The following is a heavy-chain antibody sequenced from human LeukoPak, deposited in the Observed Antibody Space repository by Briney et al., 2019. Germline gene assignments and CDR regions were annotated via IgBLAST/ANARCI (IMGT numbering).Heavy chain of an antibody. CDR1: GYTFTSYG. Sequence: ASVTVSCKASGYTFTSYGISWVRQAPGQGGKWMGWICAYNGNTKYAQKLQGRDTMTTDTSTSTVYIELRSLRSDDTAVYYCARDVRGIVGMDYFDYWGQGTLVTVSS. CDR3: ARDVRGIVGMDYFDY. J-gene: IGHJ4*02. CDR2: ICAYNGNT. V-gene: IGHV1-18*01. D-gene: IGHD3-22*01.